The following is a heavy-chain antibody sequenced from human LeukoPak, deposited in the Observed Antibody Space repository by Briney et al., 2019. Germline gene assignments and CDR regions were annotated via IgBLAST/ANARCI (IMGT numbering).Heavy chain of an antibody. Sequence: GASVKVSCKASGYTFTSYDINWVRQATGQGLEWMGYMNPNSGNTGYAQKFQGRVTMTRNTSISTAYMELSSLRSEDTAVYYCARGTTGWWYAPSHYIAAAYDYWGQGTLVTVSS. V-gene: IGHV1-8*01. J-gene: IGHJ4*02. D-gene: IGHD6-13*01. CDR1: GYTFTSYD. CDR3: ARGTTGWWYAPSHYIAAAYDY. CDR2: MNPNSGNT.